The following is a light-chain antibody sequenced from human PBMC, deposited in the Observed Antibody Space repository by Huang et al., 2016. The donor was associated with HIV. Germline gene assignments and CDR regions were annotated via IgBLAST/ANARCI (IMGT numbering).Light chain of an antibody. J-gene: IGKJ2*01. CDR1: ESITTN. CDR2: GAS. CDR3: QHYNT. V-gene: IGKV3-15*01. Sequence: EIVMTQSPGTLPVSPGETVNVSCRASESITTNLAWYQHKPGQAPKLLIYGASTRATDIPGRFSGSGSGTGFTLTISGLQSEDLAVYYCQHYNTFGQGTKLEIK.